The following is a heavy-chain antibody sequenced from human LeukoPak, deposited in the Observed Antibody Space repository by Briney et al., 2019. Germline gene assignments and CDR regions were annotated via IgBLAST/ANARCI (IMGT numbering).Heavy chain of an antibody. CDR3: ARRGGRGLDYYYYMDV. CDR2: ISGSGGST. D-gene: IGHD2-15*01. CDR1: GFTFSNYA. J-gene: IGHJ6*03. V-gene: IGHV3-23*01. Sequence: GGSLRLSCAASGFTFSNYAMSWVRQAPGKGLEWVAVISGSGGSTYYADSVKGRLTISRDNAKNSLYLQMNSLRAEDTALYYCARRGGRGLDYYYYMDVWGKGTTVTVSS.